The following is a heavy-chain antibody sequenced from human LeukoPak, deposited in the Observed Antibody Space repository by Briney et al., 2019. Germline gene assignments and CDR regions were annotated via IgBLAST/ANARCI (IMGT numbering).Heavy chain of an antibody. CDR2: IYSGGST. Sequence: GGSLRLSCAASGFTFSSYSMNWVRQAPGKGLEWVSVIYSGGSTYYADSVKGRFTISRDNSKNTLYLQMNSLRAEDTAVYYCASGIRERGFDYWGQGTLVTVSS. J-gene: IGHJ4*02. CDR1: GFTFSSYS. CDR3: ASGIRERGFDY. D-gene: IGHD1-1*01. V-gene: IGHV3-53*01.